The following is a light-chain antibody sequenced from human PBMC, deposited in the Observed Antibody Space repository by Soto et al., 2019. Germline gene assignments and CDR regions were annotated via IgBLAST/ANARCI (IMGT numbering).Light chain of an antibody. J-gene: IGLJ2*01. CDR3: NSYADSNRVV. CDR2: EVS. V-gene: IGLV2-8*01. CDR1: SSDVGAYNY. Sequence: QSALTQPPSASGSPGQSVTISCTGTSSDVGAYNYVSWYQQHPGKAPQLIIYEVSKRPSGVPDRFSGSKSGNTASLTVSGLQAEDEADYYCNSYADSNRVVFGGGTKLTVL.